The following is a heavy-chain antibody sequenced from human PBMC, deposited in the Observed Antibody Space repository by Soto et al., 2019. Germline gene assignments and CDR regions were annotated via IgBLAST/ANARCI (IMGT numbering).Heavy chain of an antibody. V-gene: IGHV3-15*01. Sequence: DVQLVQSGGGLVKPGESLRLSCAASGFTVSSAWMSWVRQAPGKGLEWVGRIKSKGGGGTTDYAAPMKGRFIVSREDSKDTLYLQMNSLKTEDTAVYYCAADLPTHGSGEFDFWGQGTLVTVSS. CDR3: AADLPTHGSGEFDF. D-gene: IGHD3-10*01. CDR2: IKSKGGGGTT. J-gene: IGHJ4*02. CDR1: GFTVSSAW.